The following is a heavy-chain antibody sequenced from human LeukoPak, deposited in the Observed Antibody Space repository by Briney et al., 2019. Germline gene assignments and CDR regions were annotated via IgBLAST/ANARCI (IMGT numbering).Heavy chain of an antibody. CDR1: GYTLTGYH. CDR3: ARGAVAGIDI. Sequence: ASVKVSCKASGYTLTGYHMHWVRQAPGQGLEWMRWINPDSGGTNYAQKFQGSVTMTRDTSISTAYMELSRLRSGDTAVYYCARGAVAGIDIWGQGTLVTVSS. J-gene: IGHJ3*02. CDR2: INPDSGGT. D-gene: IGHD6-19*01. V-gene: IGHV1-2*02.